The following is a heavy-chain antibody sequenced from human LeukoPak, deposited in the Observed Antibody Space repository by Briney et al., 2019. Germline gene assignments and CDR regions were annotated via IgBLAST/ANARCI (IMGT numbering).Heavy chain of an antibody. CDR2: MSATDGSA. D-gene: IGHD6-13*01. Sequence: AMSATDGSAQYAESVKGRFTISRDNSKNSLYLQMNSLRDEDTAVYYCAKARIAAAGTGAFDVWGQGTMVTISS. V-gene: IGHV3-23*01. J-gene: IGHJ3*01. CDR3: AKARIAAAGTGAFDV.